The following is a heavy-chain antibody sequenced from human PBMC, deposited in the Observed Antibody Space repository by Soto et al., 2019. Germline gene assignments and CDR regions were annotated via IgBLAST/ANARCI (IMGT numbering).Heavy chain of an antibody. J-gene: IGHJ4*02. Sequence: QLQLQESGPGLVKPSETLSLTCTVSGGSISSSSYYWGWIRQPPGKGLEWIGSIYYSGSTYYNPSLKGRVTLPVDAPRSQSSLKLRSVTAADRAVYYCFAGGSPLYYFYYWGRGTLFTVSS. CDR3: FAGGSPLYYFYY. CDR1: GGSISSSSYY. V-gene: IGHV4-39*01. CDR2: IYYSGST. D-gene: IGHD6-25*01.